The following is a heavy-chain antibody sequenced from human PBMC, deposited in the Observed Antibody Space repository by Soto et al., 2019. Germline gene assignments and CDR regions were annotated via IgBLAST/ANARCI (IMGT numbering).Heavy chain of an antibody. CDR2: IWYDGSNK. CDR3: ARDRGGYSSSWYGFHYYYYYGMDV. V-gene: IGHV3-33*01. Sequence: QVQLVESGGGVVQPGRSLRLSCAASGFTFSSYGMHWVRQAPGKGLEWVAVIWYDGSNKYYADSVKGRFTISRDNSKNTLYLQMNGLRAEDTAVYYCARDRGGYSSSWYGFHYYYYYGMDVWGHGTTVTVSS. J-gene: IGHJ6*02. D-gene: IGHD6-13*01. CDR1: GFTFSSYG.